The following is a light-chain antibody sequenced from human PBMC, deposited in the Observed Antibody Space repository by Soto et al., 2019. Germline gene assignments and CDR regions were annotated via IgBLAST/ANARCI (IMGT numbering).Light chain of an antibody. V-gene: IGKV3-11*01. J-gene: IGKJ4*01. CDR2: DAS. CDR1: QSVSSY. CDR3: QQRSNWPLLT. Sequence: EIVLTQSPATLSLSPGERATLSCRASQSVSSYLAWYQQKPGQAPRLLIYDASNRATGIPARFSGSGSGTDFTLTSSSLEPEDFAVYYCQQRSNWPLLTFGGGTKVEIK.